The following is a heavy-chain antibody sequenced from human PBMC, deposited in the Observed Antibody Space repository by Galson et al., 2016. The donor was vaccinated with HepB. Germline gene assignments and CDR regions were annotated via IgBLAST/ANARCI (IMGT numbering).Heavy chain of an antibody. CDR3: ARALTSYCGGDCRYY. V-gene: IGHV3-21*01. CDR1: GFTFSSYS. J-gene: IGHJ4*02. Sequence: SLRLSCAASGFTFSSYSMNWVRQAPGKGLEWVSSISSSSSHTYYADSVKGRFTISRDNAKNSLYLQMYSLRAEDTAVYYCARALTSYCGGDCRYYWGQGTLVTVSS. D-gene: IGHD2-21*02. CDR2: ISSSSSHT.